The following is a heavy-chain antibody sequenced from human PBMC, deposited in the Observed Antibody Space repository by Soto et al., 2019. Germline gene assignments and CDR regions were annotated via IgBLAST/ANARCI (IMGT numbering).Heavy chain of an antibody. CDR3: ARTLYKALNWFDP. CDR1: GGSISSSTYY. V-gene: IGHV4-39*01. Sequence: QLQLQESGPGLVRPSGTLSLTCSVSGGSISSSTYYWGWIRQPPGKVLEWIGTISYGGTTYYNPSLKSRVTMSADTSKNQFSLEMTSLTAADTAVYYCARTLYKALNWFDPWGQGALVTVSS. D-gene: IGHD1-1*01. J-gene: IGHJ5*02. CDR2: ISYGGTT.